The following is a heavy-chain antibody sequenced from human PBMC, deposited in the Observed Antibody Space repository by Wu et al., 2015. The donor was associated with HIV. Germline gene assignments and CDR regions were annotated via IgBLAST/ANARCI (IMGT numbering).Heavy chain of an antibody. CDR2: IIPIFGTA. CDR1: GGTFSSYA. Sequence: QVQLVQSGAEVKKPGSSVKVSCKASGGTFSSYAISWVRQAPGQGLEWMGRIIPIFGTANYAQKFQGRVTITADESTSTAYMELSSLRSEDTAVYYCARNGGAAGYYYDSSGYYYGAFDIWGQGDNGHRLF. J-gene: IGHJ3*02. V-gene: IGHV1-69*13. D-gene: IGHD3-22*01. CDR3: ARNGGAAGYYYDSSGYYYGAFDI.